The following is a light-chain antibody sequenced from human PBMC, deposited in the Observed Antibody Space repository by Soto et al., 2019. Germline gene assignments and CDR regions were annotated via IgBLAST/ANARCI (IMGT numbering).Light chain of an antibody. CDR2: KAS. CDR1: QSISTW. V-gene: IGKV1-5*03. J-gene: IGKJ4*01. Sequence: DIQMTQSPSTLSASVGDRVTITCRASQSISTWLAWYQQKPGKAPKLLIYKASSLESGVPSRFSGSASGTEFTLTISSLQPDDLATYYCQQYNSVSLLTFGGGKKVEIK. CDR3: QQYNSVSLLT.